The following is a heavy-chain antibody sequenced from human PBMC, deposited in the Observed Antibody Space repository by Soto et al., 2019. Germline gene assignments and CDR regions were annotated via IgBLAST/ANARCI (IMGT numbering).Heavy chain of an antibody. V-gene: IGHV4-31*03. CDR1: GDSISSGGYY. CDR3: ARDRAYCGGDCPSGFDY. CDR2: IYYSGST. Sequence: SETLSLTCTVSGDSISSGGYYWSWIHQHPGKGLEWIGYIYYSGSTYYNPSLKSRVTISVDTSKNQFSLKLSSVTAADTAVYYCARDRAYCGGDCPSGFDYWGQGTLVTVSS. J-gene: IGHJ4*02. D-gene: IGHD2-21*02.